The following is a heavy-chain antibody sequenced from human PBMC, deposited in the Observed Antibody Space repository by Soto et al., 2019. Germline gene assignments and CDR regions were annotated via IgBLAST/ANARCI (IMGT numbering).Heavy chain of an antibody. V-gene: IGHV1-45*02. CDR2: ITPFNGNT. CDR3: ATLGNGGYFDY. D-gene: IGHD7-27*01. Sequence: QMQLVQSGAEVKKTGSSVKVSCKASGYTFTYRYLHWVRQAPGQALEWMGWITPFNGNTNYAQKFQDRVTITRDRSMSTAYMELSSLISEDTAMYYSATLGNGGYFDYWGQGTLVTVSS. CDR1: GYTFTYRY. J-gene: IGHJ4*02.